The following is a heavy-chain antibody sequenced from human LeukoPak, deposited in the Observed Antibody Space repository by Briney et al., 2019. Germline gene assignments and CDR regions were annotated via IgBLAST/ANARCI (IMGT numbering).Heavy chain of an antibody. D-gene: IGHD1-1*01. CDR2: IRSYRNNK. CDR1: GFTFIIYG. V-gene: IGHV3-30*02. Sequence: GGSLRLCRAASGFTFIIYGLDWVPQAPGKGLGGVALIRSYRNNKDYADTVKGRFTMPRDNSKNTLYLQMNSLRVEDTAVYYCAKGYSDLVAFDIWGQGTMVTVSS. J-gene: IGHJ3*02. CDR3: AKGYSDLVAFDI.